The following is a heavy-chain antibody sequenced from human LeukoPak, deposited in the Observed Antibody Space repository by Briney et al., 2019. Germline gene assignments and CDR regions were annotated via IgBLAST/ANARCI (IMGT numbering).Heavy chain of an antibody. CDR1: GGSISSGSYY. CDR3: ARVSGYGDPLPLDY. CDR2: IYTSGST. Sequence: SETLSLTCTVSGGSISSGSYYWSWIRQPAGKGLEWIGRIYTSGSTNYNPSLKSRVTISVDTSKNQFSLKLSSVTAADTAVYYCARVSGYGDPLPLDYWGQGTLVTVSS. D-gene: IGHD4-17*01. V-gene: IGHV4-61*02. J-gene: IGHJ4*02.